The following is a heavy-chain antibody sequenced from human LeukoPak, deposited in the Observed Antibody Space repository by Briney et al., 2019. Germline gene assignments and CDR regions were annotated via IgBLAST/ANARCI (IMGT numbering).Heavy chain of an antibody. CDR3: TTYVGATAY. CDR2: IKTKTEDGAT. Sequence: GGSLRLSCAASGFTFSNALMNWVRQAPGKGLEWVGRIKTKTEDGATDYSAPVKARFTISRDDSKTTLYLQMNGLKTEDTAIYYCTTYVGATAYWGQGTLATVSS. V-gene: IGHV3-15*01. D-gene: IGHD1-26*01. J-gene: IGHJ4*02. CDR1: GFTFSNAL.